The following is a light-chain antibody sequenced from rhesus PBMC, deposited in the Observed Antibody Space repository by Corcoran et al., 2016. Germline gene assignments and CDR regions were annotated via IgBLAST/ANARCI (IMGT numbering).Light chain of an antibody. V-gene: IGKV3-53*01. CDR3: QKYSSSPYS. CDR1: QRVGSS. Sequence: QVILTQSPATLSLSPGERATLSCRASQRVGSSLAWYQQKPGQAPRLLIYGSSSRATGIPDRFSGSGSGTEFTLTISSLEPEDFAVYYCQKYSSSPYSFGQGTKVEIK. J-gene: IGKJ2*01. CDR2: GSS.